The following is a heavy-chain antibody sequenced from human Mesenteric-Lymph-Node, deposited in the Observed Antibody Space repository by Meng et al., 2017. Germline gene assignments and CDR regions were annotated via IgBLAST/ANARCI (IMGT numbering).Heavy chain of an antibody. Sequence: GGSLRRSCAASGFTFSDYYMTWIRQPPGQGLEWIASISPTGGSLYYADSVKGRFSISRDNAKISLSLQMNSLRVEDTAVYYCAVGIAAARRFDPWGQGTLVTVSS. CDR2: ISPTGGSL. CDR1: GFTFSDYY. J-gene: IGHJ5*02. D-gene: IGHD6-13*01. CDR3: AVGIAAARRFDP. V-gene: IGHV3-11*04.